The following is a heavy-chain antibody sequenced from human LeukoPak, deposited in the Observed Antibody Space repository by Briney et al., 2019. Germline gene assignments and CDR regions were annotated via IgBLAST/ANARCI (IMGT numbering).Heavy chain of an antibody. Sequence: SETLSLTCTVSGGSISSYYWSWIRQPPGKGLEWIGYIYYSGSINYNPSLKSRVTISVDTSKNQFSLKLSSVTAADTAVYYCASYDSSGASGYWGQGTLVTVSS. V-gene: IGHV4-59*08. CDR3: ASYDSSGASGY. D-gene: IGHD3-22*01. CDR2: IYYSGSI. CDR1: GGSISSYY. J-gene: IGHJ4*02.